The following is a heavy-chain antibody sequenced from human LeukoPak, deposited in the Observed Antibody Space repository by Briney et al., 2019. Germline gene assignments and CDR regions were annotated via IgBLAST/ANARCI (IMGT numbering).Heavy chain of an antibody. CDR1: GGSISSYY. CDR2: IYYSGST. J-gene: IGHJ6*03. V-gene: IGHV4-59*01. CDR3: ARSNLGYCSGGSCHYYYYCYMDV. Sequence: SETLSLTCTVSGGSISSYYWSWIRQPPGKGLEWIGYIYYSGSTNYNPSLKSRVTISVDTSKNQFSLRLSSVTAADTAVYYCARSNLGYCSGGSCHYYYYCYMDVWGKGTTVTVSS. D-gene: IGHD2-15*01.